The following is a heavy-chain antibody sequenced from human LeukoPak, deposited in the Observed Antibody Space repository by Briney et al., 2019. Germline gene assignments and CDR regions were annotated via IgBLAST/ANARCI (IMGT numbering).Heavy chain of an antibody. J-gene: IGHJ4*02. CDR3: ARDSLVVPAAVGNFDY. V-gene: IGHV3-21*01. D-gene: IGHD2-2*01. CDR2: ISSSSSYI. CDR1: GFTFSSYS. Sequence: PGGSLRLSCAASGFTFSSYSMNWVRQAPGKGLEWVSSISSSSSYIYYADSVKGRFTISRDNAKNSLYPQMNSLRAEDTAVYYCARDSLVVPAAVGNFDYWGQGTLVTVSS.